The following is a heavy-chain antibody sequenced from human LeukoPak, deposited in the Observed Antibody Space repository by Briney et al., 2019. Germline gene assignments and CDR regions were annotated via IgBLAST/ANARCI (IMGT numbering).Heavy chain of an antibody. J-gene: IGHJ4*02. CDR2: IRSNTYGGTT. CDR3: TRGDYSDYLDY. CDR1: GFIFADYA. Sequence: GRSLRLSCTASGFIFADYAMSWVRQAPGKGLEWVSFIRSNTYGGTTEYAASVKCRFTISRDDSKSIAYLQMNSLKTEDTAMYYCTRGDYSDYLDYWGQGTLVTVSS. D-gene: IGHD4-11*01. V-gene: IGHV3-49*04.